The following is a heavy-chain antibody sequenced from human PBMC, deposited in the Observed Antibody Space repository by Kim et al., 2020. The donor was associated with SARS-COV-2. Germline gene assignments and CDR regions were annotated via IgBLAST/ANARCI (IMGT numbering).Heavy chain of an antibody. D-gene: IGHD1-26*01. CDR2: INPNSGTT. J-gene: IGHJ6*02. V-gene: IGHV1-46*01. CDR3: ARDSLGASSVYYYYGMDV. Sequence: ASVKVSCKASGYHFGTFYMHWVRQAPGRGPEWMGMINPNSGTTNYAQKFQGRVTMTRDTSTDTVYLQLSSLTSDDTAVYFCARDSLGASSVYYYYGMDVWGQGTMVTVSS. CDR1: GYHFGTFY.